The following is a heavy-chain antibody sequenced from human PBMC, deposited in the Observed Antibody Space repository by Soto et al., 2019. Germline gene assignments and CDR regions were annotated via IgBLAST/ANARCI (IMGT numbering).Heavy chain of an antibody. V-gene: IGHV4-31*03. D-gene: IGHD6-13*01. CDR3: TRGEFSRSGYRECNLDS. J-gene: IGHJ4*02. CDR1: GGSISSGCYY. CDR2: ISYSGRT. Sequence: QVQLQESGPGLVKPSQTLSLTCTVSGGSISSGCYYWSWIRHHPEKGLELIGYISYSGRTFYSPSLNSRVTISVDTARNQSSLNRRCVTSADTAVYYCTRGEFSRSGYRECNLDSWGQGTLVTVSS.